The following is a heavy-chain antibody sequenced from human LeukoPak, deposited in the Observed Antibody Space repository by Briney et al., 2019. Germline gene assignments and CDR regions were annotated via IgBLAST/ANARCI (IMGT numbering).Heavy chain of an antibody. CDR1: GFTFSSYS. V-gene: IGHV3-21*01. D-gene: IGHD2-8*01. Sequence: GGSLRLSCAASGFTFSSYSMNWVRQAPGKGLEWVSSISSSSSYIYYADSVKGRFTISIDNAKNSLYLQMNSLRAEDTAVYYCARDIPYGDDAFDIWGQGTMVTVSS. CDR3: ARDIPYGDDAFDI. J-gene: IGHJ3*02. CDR2: ISSSSSYI.